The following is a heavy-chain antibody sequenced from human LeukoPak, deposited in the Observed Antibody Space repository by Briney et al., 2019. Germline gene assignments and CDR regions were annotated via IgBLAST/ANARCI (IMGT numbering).Heavy chain of an antibody. CDR1: GYTFTSYG. CDR3: ARDAEYYYDSSGYGYYYYGMDV. D-gene: IGHD3-22*01. Sequence: ASVTVSCRASGYTFTSYGISWVRQAPGQGLEWMGWISAYNVNTNYAQKLQGRVTMTTDTSTSTAYMELRSLRSDDTAVYYCARDAEYYYDSSGYGYYYYGMDVWGQGTTVTVSS. V-gene: IGHV1-18*01. J-gene: IGHJ6*02. CDR2: ISAYNVNT.